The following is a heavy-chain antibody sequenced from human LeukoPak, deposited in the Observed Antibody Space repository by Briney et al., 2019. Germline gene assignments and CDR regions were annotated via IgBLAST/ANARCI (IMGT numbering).Heavy chain of an antibody. D-gene: IGHD2-2*02. Sequence: GGSLRLSCAASGFTFDDYGMSWVRQAPGKGLEWVSCINWNGGSTGYADSVKGRFTISRDNAKNSLYLQMNSLRAEDTALYHCAREGCSSTSCYIDYWGQGTLVTVSS. J-gene: IGHJ4*02. CDR3: AREGCSSTSCYIDY. CDR1: GFTFDDYG. V-gene: IGHV3-20*01. CDR2: INWNGGST.